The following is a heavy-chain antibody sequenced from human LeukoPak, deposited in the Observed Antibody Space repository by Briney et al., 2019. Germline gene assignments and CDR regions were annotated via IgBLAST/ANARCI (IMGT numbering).Heavy chain of an antibody. J-gene: IGHJ5*02. CDR3: ARGHCSGGSCYSVGTWFDP. Sequence: ASVKVSCKASGYIFSNYAMHWVRQAPGQRLEWMGWINAGNGNTKYSQNFQGRVTITRGTSASTAYMELSSLRSEDTAVYYCARGHCSGGSCYSVGTWFDPWGQGTRVTVSS. V-gene: IGHV1-3*01. CDR1: GYIFSNYA. CDR2: INAGNGNT. D-gene: IGHD2-15*01.